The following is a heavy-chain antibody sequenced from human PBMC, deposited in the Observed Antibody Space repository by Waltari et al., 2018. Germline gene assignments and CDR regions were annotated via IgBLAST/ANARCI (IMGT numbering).Heavy chain of an antibody. CDR1: ASSFSDAY. CDR2: ISISGTTI. J-gene: IGHJ4*02. V-gene: IGHV3-11*01. D-gene: IGHD1-26*01. Sequence: QVQLVESGGGLVKPGGSLLLSCAASASSFSDAYMIWIRQAPGNGLEWVSSISISGTTIHYADSVKGRFTISRDNAKKSLYLHMSSLRPEDTAVYYCARGGGSHFDYWGQGTLVTVSS. CDR3: ARGGGSHFDY.